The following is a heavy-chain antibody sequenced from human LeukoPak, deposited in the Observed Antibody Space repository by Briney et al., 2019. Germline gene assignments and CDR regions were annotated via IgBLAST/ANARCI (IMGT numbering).Heavy chain of an antibody. D-gene: IGHD6-13*01. CDR1: RFTFSDYS. CDR3: ARGPKYISATGPYYFDY. J-gene: IGHJ4*02. CDR2: ISSGSVYI. Sequence: PGGSLRLSCAASRFTFSDYSMNWVRQAPGKGLQWVASISSGSVYIYYADSMKGRFTISRDNAKNSMYLQMYSLRAEDTAVYYCARGPKYISATGPYYFDYWGQGTLVTVSS. V-gene: IGHV3-21*01.